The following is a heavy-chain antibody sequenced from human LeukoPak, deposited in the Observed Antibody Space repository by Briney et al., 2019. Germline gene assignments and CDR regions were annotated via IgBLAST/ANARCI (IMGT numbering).Heavy chain of an antibody. Sequence: SETLSLTCSVSGGSVSSGSYYWSWIRQPPGKGLEWIGYIYYSGSTNYNPSLKSRVTISVDTSKNQFSLKLGSVTAADTAVYYCARHGKPITMIVVVRNWFDPWGQGTLVTVSS. V-gene: IGHV4-61*01. CDR1: GGSVSSGSYY. D-gene: IGHD3-22*01. CDR2: IYYSGST. J-gene: IGHJ5*02. CDR3: ARHGKPITMIVVVRNWFDP.